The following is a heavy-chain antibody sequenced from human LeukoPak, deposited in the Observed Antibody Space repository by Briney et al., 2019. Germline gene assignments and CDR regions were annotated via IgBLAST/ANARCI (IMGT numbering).Heavy chain of an antibody. Sequence: SVKVSCKASGGTFSSYAISWVRQAPGQGLEWMGRIIPIFGIANYAQKFQGRVTITADKSTSTAYMELSSLRSEDRAVCYCARGPSGIAAAGTWDYWGQGTLVTVSS. D-gene: IGHD6-13*01. CDR3: ARGPSGIAAAGTWDY. CDR2: IIPIFGIA. CDR1: GGTFSSYA. J-gene: IGHJ4*02. V-gene: IGHV1-69*04.